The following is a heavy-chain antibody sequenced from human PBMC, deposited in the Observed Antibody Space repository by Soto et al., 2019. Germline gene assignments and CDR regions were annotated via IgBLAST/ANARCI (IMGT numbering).Heavy chain of an antibody. CDR1: SGSISSINW. V-gene: IGHV4-4*02. J-gene: IGHJ2*01. Sequence: QVQLQESGPGLVKPSGTLSLTCTVSSGSISSINWWSWIRQPPGKGLEWIGEIYHTGTSNYKPSLRSRATMSVDKSRNQMSLTLTSVTAAETAVYFCARASSRWSFDLWGRGTLVAVSS. CDR3: ARASSRWSFDL. CDR2: IYHTGTS. D-gene: IGHD3-3*01.